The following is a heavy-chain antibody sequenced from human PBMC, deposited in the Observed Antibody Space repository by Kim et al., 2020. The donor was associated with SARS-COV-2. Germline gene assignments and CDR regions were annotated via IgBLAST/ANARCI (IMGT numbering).Heavy chain of an antibody. CDR1: SGSIRTGDYY. V-gene: IGHV4-39*01. D-gene: IGHD3-10*01. Sequence: SETLSLTCTVSSGSIRTGDYYWGWIRQPPGKGLEWIGYISYSGTTSYNSSLKSRATISVDTSKNQFSLDLNSVTAADTAVYYCARLMIRGLSRYYFDYCGQGTLVTVSS. J-gene: IGHJ4*02. CDR3: ARLMIRGLSRYYFDY. CDR2: ISYSGTT.